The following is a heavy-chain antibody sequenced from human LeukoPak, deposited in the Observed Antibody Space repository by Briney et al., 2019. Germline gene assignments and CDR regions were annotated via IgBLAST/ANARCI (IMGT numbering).Heavy chain of an antibody. J-gene: IGHJ4*02. CDR3: ARVVPGVTGGDY. Sequence: GGSLRLSCAASGFSFSNYYMIWVRQAPGKGLECISYITPSSGIIHYADSVKGRFAVSRDNAKNLLYLQMNSLRVEDTALYYCARVVPGVTGGDYWGRGTLVSVSS. CDR1: GFSFSNYY. V-gene: IGHV3-48*01. D-gene: IGHD3-3*01. CDR2: ITPSSGII.